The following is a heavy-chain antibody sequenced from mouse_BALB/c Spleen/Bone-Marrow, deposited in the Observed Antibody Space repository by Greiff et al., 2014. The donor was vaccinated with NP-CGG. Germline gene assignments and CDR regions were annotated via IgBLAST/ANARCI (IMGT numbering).Heavy chain of an antibody. CDR3: ARGYGSPDY. CDR1: GYTFTSYW. J-gene: IGHJ2*01. V-gene: IGHV1S81*02. CDR2: INPSNGRT. Sequence: VQLQESGAELVKPGASVKLSCKASGYTFTSYWMHWVKQRTGQGLEWIGEINPSNGRTNYNEKFKSKATLTVDKSSSTAYMQLSSLTSEDSAVYYCARGYGSPDYWGQGTTLTVSS. D-gene: IGHD1-1*01.